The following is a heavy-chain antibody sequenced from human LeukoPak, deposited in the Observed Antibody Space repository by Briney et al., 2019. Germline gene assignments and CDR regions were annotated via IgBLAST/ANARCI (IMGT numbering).Heavy chain of an antibody. CDR3: ARGIVVVPAAMGGYSWFDP. J-gene: IGHJ5*02. D-gene: IGHD2-2*01. Sequence: SETLSLTCAVYGGSFSSYYWSWIRQPPGKGLEWIGYIYYSGSTNYNPSLKSRVTISVDTSKNQFSLKLSSVTAADTAVYYCARGIVVVPAAMGGYSWFDPWGQGTLVTVSS. CDR2: IYYSGST. V-gene: IGHV4-59*01. CDR1: GGSFSSYY.